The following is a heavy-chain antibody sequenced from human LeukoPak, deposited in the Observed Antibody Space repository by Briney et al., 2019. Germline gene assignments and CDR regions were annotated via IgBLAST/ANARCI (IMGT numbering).Heavy chain of an antibody. CDR3: ARGTRGTGAFFDY. Sequence: GGSLRLSCAASGFTFTTYWMHWLRQAPGKGLMWVSRISPDGSRAEYADSVKGRFTISRDNAKCTVSMQMNSLTTEDTAFYYCARGTRGTGAFFDYWGQGSLVTVSS. D-gene: IGHD1-1*01. J-gene: IGHJ4*02. CDR1: GFTFTTYW. V-gene: IGHV3-74*01. CDR2: ISPDGSRA.